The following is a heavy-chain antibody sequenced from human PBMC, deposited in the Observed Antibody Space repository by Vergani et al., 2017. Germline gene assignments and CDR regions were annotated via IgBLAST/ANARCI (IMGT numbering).Heavy chain of an antibody. D-gene: IGHD3-10*01. V-gene: IGHV4-61*02. CDR2: IYTSGNT. J-gene: IGHJ4*02. CDR1: GGSISSGSYY. CDR3: ASPLFYGSGTYDGY. Sequence: QVQLQESGPGLVKPSQTLSLTCTVSGGSISSGSYYWSWIRQPAGKGLEWIGHIYTSGNTNYNPSLKSRVTISVDTSKNQFSLKLSSVTAADTAVYYCASPLFYGSGTYDGYWGQGTLVTVSS.